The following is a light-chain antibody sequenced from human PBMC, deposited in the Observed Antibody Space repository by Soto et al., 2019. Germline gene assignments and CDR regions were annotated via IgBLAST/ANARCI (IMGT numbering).Light chain of an antibody. CDR1: SSDVGYYNY. V-gene: IGLV2-14*01. CDR3: SSQGTSSTLV. Sequence: QSALTQPASVSGSHGQSITISCTGTSSDVGYYNYVSWYQQHPGKAPNLMIYDVSNRSSGVANRFSGSKSGNTASLTISGLQAEDEADYYCSSQGTSSTLVFGGGTKLTVL. J-gene: IGLJ2*01. CDR2: DVS.